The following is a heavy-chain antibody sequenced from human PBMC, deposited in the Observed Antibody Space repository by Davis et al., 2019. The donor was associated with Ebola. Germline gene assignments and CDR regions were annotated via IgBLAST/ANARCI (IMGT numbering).Heavy chain of an antibody. CDR3: ASSGNMATATPWFDP. CDR1: GFTFSNYA. Sequence: PGGSLRLSCAASGFTFSNYAMSWVRQAPGKGLEWVSTISDSGDSTYYADSVRGRFTISRDNSKNTLYLQMNSLRAEDTAVYYCASSGNMATATPWFDPWGQGTLVTVSS. D-gene: IGHD3-10*01. CDR2: ISDSGDST. J-gene: IGHJ5*02. V-gene: IGHV3-23*01.